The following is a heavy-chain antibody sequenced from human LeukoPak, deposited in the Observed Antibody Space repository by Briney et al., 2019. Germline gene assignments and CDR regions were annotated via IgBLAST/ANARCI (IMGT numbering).Heavy chain of an antibody. Sequence: PGGSLRLSCAVSGLTFSAAWMSWVRQAPGKGLEWVGRIKSKASGGTTDYAAPVKGRFTISRDDSKNTLYLQMNSLKTEDTAVYYCAKANGWYGRGYFDLWGRGTLVSVSS. V-gene: IGHV3-15*01. CDR3: AKANGWYGRGYFDL. CDR1: GLTFSAAW. D-gene: IGHD6-19*01. CDR2: IKSKASGGTT. J-gene: IGHJ2*01.